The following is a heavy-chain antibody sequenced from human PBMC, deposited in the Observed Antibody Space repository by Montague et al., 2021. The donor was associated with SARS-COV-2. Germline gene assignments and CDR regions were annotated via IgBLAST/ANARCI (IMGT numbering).Heavy chain of an antibody. V-gene: IGHV4-39*01. CDR1: GPSTSSSSYY. J-gene: IGHJ6*02. CDR3: ARQDDILTGYYYYGMDV. CDR2: IYYSGST. Sequence: SETLSLTCTVPGPSTSSSSYYWGWMRKPPGKGLERIGSIYYSGSTYYNPSLKSRVTISVDTSKNQFSLKLSSVTAADTAVYYCARQDDILTGYYYYGMDVWGQGTTVTVSS. D-gene: IGHD3-9*01.